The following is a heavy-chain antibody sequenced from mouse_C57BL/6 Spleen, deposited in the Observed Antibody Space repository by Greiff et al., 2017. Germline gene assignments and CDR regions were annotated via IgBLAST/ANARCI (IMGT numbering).Heavy chain of an antibody. J-gene: IGHJ2*01. Sequence: QVQLQQPGAELVKPGASVKMSCKASGYTFTSYWITWVKQRPGQGLEWIGDIYPGSGSTNYNEKFKSKATLTVDTSSSTAYMQLSSLTSEDSAVYYCAREGPLSPHFDYWGQGTTLTVSS. CDR1: GYTFTSYW. CDR3: AREGPLSPHFDY. CDR2: IYPGSGST. D-gene: IGHD3-2*02. V-gene: IGHV1-55*01.